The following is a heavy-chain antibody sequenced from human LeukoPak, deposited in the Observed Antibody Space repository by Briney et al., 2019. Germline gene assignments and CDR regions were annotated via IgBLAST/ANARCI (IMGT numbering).Heavy chain of an antibody. V-gene: IGHV3-53*01. D-gene: IGHD2-2*01. CDR2: IYSGGST. J-gene: IGHJ4*02. CDR3: AAPGVPAATYYFDY. CDR1: EFTVSSNY. Sequence: GGSLRLSCAASEFTVSSNYMSWVRQAPGKGLEWVSVIYSGGSTYYADSVKGRFTISRDNSKNTLYLQMNSLRAEDTAVYYCAAPGVPAATYYFDYWGQGTLVTVSS.